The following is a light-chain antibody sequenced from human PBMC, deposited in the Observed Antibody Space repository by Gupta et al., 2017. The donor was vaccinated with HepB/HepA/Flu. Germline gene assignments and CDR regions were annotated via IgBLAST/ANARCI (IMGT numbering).Light chain of an antibody. Sequence: GTVILTCGSSTGPVTTAHYPYWFQLKPGPAPRALLYNTAYTHSWTAARFSGSLLGGKAALTVSSAQPEDEADYFCLPQSGESRVFGGGTKLTVL. CDR3: LPQSGESRV. V-gene: IGLV7-46*01. CDR1: TGPVTTAHY. CDR2: NTA. J-gene: IGLJ2*01.